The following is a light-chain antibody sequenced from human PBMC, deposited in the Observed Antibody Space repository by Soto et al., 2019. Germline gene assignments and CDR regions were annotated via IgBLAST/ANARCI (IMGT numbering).Light chain of an antibody. Sequence: EIVLTQSPGTLSLSPGERATLSFRASQSVNSKLAWFQHKPGQAPRLLMYAASTSATSIPDRFSGSGSGTDFTLTISSLEPEDSAIYYCQHYYNYSETFGQGTKVDI. V-gene: IGKV3D-15*01. CDR2: AAS. J-gene: IGKJ1*01. CDR3: QHYYNYSET. CDR1: QSVNSK.